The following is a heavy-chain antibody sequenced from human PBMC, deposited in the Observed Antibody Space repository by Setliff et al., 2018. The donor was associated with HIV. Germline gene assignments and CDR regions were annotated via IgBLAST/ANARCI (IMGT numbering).Heavy chain of an antibody. CDR2: LSGAGGST. J-gene: IGHJ4*02. D-gene: IGHD3-10*01. Sequence: LSLSCAASGFSFSTYAMSWVRQAPGKGLEWVSALSGAGGSTYYADSVKGRFTISRDNYKNTLYLQMNSLRAEDTAVYYCAKAVGLQWFGGYFDHWGQGTPVTVSS. CDR1: GFSFSTYA. V-gene: IGHV3-23*01. CDR3: AKAVGLQWFGGYFDH.